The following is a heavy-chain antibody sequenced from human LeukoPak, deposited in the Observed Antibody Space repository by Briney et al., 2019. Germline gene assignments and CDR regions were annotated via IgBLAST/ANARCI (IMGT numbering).Heavy chain of an antibody. D-gene: IGHD4-11*01. CDR2: IYYSGST. V-gene: IGHV4-39*01. J-gene: IGHJ5*02. CDR3: ARLGDYSNRAYNWFDP. CDR1: GFTFSDHY. Sequence: GSLRLSCAVSGFTFSDHYMDWVRQAPGKGLEWVGSIYYSGSTYYNPSLKSRVTISVDTSKNQFSLKLSSVTAADTAVYYCARLGDYSNRAYNWFDPWGQGTLVTVSS.